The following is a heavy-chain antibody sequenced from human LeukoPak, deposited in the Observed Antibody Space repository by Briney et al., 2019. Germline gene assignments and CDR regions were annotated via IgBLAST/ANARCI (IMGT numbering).Heavy chain of an antibody. CDR3: VRDWGYFDFDS. J-gene: IGHJ5*01. CDR1: GFTFSNYW. CDR2: INPTGTNI. Sequence: GGSLRLPCAASGFTFSNYWIHWVRHAPGKGLVWVSRINPTGTNINYADSVKGRFTISRDNAKNTLYLQMNSLRAEDTALYYCVRDWGYFDFDSWGQGTLVTVSS. V-gene: IGHV3-74*01. D-gene: IGHD2-21*01.